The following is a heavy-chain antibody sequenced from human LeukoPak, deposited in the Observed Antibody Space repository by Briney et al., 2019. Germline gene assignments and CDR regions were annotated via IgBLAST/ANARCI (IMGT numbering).Heavy chain of an antibody. D-gene: IGHD6-19*01. V-gene: IGHV4-4*07. CDR3: ARDLVSSGWYSGYYYMDV. J-gene: IGHJ6*03. CDR2: IYTSGST. Sequence: PSETLSLTCTVSGGSISSYYWSWIRQPAGKGLEWIGRIYTSGSTNYNPSLKSRVTMSVDTSKNQFSLKLSSVTAADTAVYYCARDLVSSGWYSGYYYMDVWGKGTTVTMSS. CDR1: GGSISSYY.